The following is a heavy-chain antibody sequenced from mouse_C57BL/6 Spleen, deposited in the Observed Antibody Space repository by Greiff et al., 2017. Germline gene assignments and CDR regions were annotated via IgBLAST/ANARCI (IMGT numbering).Heavy chain of an antibody. CDR3: TGYSNYVGYAMDY. CDR2: IDPETGGT. CDR1: GYTFTDYD. V-gene: IGHV1-15*01. Sequence: VQLQQSGAELVRPGASVTLSCKASGYTFTDYDMHWVKQTPVHGLEWIGAIDPETGGTAYNQKFKGKAILTADTSSSTAYMELRSLTSEDSAVYYCTGYSNYVGYAMDYWGQGTSVTVSS. J-gene: IGHJ4*01. D-gene: IGHD2-5*01.